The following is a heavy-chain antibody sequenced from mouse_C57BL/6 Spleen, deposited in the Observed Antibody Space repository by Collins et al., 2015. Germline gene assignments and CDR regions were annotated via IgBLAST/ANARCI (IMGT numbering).Heavy chain of an antibody. J-gene: IGHJ4*01. CDR1: GYTFTSYW. CDR3: ARPRHGYYGSTIYYAMDY. D-gene: IGHD1-1*01. CDR2: IDPSDSYT. V-gene: IGHV1-69*01. Sequence: QVQLQQPGAELVMPGASVKLSCKASGYTFTSYWMHWVKQRPGQGLEWIGEIDPSDSYTNYNQKSKGKSTLTVDKSSSTAYMQLSSLTSEDSAVYYCARPRHGYYGSTIYYAMDYWGQGTSVTVSS.